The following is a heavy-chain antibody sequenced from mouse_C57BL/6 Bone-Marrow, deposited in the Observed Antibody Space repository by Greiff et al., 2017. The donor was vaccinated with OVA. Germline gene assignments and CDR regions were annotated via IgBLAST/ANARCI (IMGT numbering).Heavy chain of an antibody. J-gene: IGHJ2*01. CDR1: GYAFSSYW. CDR2: IYPGDGDT. V-gene: IGHV1-80*01. CDR3: ARFGNYYYFDD. Sequence: QVQLQQSGAELVKPGASVKISCKASGYAFSSYWMNWVKQRPGKGLEWIGQIYPGDGDTNYNGKFKGKATLTADKSSSTAYMQLSSLTSEDSAVYFCARFGNYYYFDDWGQGTTLTVSS. D-gene: IGHD2-1*01.